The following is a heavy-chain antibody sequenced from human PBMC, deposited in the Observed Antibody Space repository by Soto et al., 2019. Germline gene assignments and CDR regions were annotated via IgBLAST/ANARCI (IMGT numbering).Heavy chain of an antibody. V-gene: IGHV1-69*01. D-gene: IGHD3-10*01. CDR1: GGTFSIYA. CDR3: ARDRDGMDV. J-gene: IGHJ6*02. CDR2: ISPISGTA. Sequence: QVQLGQSGADVKKPGSSVKVSCKASGGTFSIYAISWVRQAPGQGLEWMGGISPISGTANYGQKFQGRATITADESTSTAYMELSSLRSEDTAVYYCARDRDGMDVWGQGSTVTVSS.